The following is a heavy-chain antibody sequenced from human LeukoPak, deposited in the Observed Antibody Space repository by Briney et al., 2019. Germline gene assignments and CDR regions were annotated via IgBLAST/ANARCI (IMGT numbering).Heavy chain of an antibody. CDR3: ARVAKRNYYFDY. V-gene: IGHV4-59*01. Sequence: SETLSLTCTVSGGSISSYYWSWLRQPPGKGLEWIGYIYYSGSTNYNPSLKSRVTISVDTSKNQFSLKLSSVTAADTAVYYCARVAKRNYYFDYWGQGTLVTVSS. D-gene: IGHD4/OR15-4a*01. CDR2: IYYSGST. CDR1: GGSISSYY. J-gene: IGHJ4*02.